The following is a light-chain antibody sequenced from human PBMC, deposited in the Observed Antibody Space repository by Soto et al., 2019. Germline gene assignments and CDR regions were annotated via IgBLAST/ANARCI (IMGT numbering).Light chain of an antibody. CDR3: CQLYTLPFT. Sequence: IQLTQSPSSLSASVGDRVTITCRASLGINRFLAWYQQKPGKAPKLLIYAASTLQSGVPSRFSGSGSGTEFILTISGLLPEDFAAYHCCQLYTLPFTVDQGTEVDIK. CDR2: AAS. J-gene: IGKJ1*01. CDR1: LGINRF. V-gene: IGKV1-9*01.